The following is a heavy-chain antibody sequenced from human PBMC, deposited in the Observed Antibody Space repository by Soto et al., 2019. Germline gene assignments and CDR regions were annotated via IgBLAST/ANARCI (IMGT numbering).Heavy chain of an antibody. CDR1: GGSISTYY. CDR3: ARGGHDFWSGPFGY. V-gene: IGHV4-4*07. Sequence: SETLSLTCTVSGGSISTYYCNWIRQPAGKGLEWIGRIDTSGSTNYNPSLKSRVTMSVDTSENQFSLKLSSVTAADTAVYYCARGGHDFWSGPFGYWGQGSLVTVSS. CDR2: IDTSGST. D-gene: IGHD3-3*01. J-gene: IGHJ4*02.